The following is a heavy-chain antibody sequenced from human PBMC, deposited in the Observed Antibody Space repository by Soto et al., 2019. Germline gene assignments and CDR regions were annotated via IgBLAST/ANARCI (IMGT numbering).Heavy chain of an antibody. D-gene: IGHD4-17*01. Sequence: QLQLQESGPGLVKPSETLSLTCTVSGGSISSSSYYWGWIRQPPGKGLEWIGSIYYSGSTYYNPSLKSRVTISVDTSKNQFSLKLSSVTAADTAVYYCARQLSGDYGFDYWGQGTLVTVSS. CDR3: ARQLSGDYGFDY. CDR1: GGSISSSSYY. V-gene: IGHV4-39*01. J-gene: IGHJ4*02. CDR2: IYYSGST.